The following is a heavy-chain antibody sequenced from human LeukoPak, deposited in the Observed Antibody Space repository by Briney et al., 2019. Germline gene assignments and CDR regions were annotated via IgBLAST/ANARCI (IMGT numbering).Heavy chain of an antibody. CDR2: IYPRDSHT. CDR3: TRVDFYYYYMDF. J-gene: IGHJ6*03. Sequence: GESLKISCKASGYSFTDYWIGWVRQMPGKGLEWMGIIYPRDSHTIYSPSFQGQVTVSADKSITTAYLQWSSLKASDTAIYYCTRVDFYYYYMDFWGKGTTVSASS. CDR1: GYSFTDYW. V-gene: IGHV5-51*01.